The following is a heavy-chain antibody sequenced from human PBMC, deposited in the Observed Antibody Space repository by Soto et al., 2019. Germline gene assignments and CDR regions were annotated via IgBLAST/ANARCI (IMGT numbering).Heavy chain of an antibody. D-gene: IGHD3-16*02. CDR1: GDTFSFYT. CDR2: VNPIVSMS. Sequence: QVQLVQSGAEVKKPGSSVKVSCKASGDTFSFYTINWVRQAPGIGLEWMGRVNPIVSMSNYAQKFQGRVTITAYKSTNTADMQLSSLRSEDTAIYDCAASYGSGYRAFDYWGQGALVTVSS. J-gene: IGHJ4*02. V-gene: IGHV1-69*02. CDR3: AASYGSGYRAFDY.